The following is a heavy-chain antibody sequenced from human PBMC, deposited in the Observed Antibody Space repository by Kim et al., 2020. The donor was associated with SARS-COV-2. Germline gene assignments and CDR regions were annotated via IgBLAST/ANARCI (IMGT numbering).Heavy chain of an antibody. CDR1: GFTFSGYG. V-gene: IGHV3-23*01. J-gene: IGHJ4*02. CDR3: AKRLGPTTPNFDY. D-gene: IGHD1-26*01. CDR2: VSDTGADR. Sequence: GGSLRLSCAASGFTFSGYGMSWVRQAPGKGLEWVSAVSDTGADRNYANSVKGRFTISRDNSKNTLYLQMNSLRDEDTAVYYCAKRLGPTTPNFDYWGQGTLFTVSS.